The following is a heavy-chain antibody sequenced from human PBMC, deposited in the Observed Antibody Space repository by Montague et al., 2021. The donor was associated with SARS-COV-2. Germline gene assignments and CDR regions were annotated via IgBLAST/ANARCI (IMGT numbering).Heavy chain of an antibody. Sequence: TLSLTCTVSGGSFSSGGYYWSWIRPHPGMGLEWIGYIYYSASTYYNPSLKSPVTISVYTSKNQFSLKLSSVTAAATAVYYCARVNTVRVYWFDPWGQGTLVTVSS. CDR3: ARVNTVRVYWFDP. V-gene: IGHV4-31*01. CDR2: IYYSAST. CDR1: GGSFSSGGYY. D-gene: IGHD4-11*01. J-gene: IGHJ5*02.